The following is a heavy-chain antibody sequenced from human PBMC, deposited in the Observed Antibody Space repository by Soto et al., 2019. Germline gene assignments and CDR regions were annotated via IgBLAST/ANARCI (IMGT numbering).Heavy chain of an antibody. CDR2: ILPVFDEL. CDR3: ERGSDTSGYYY. D-gene: IGHD3-22*01. J-gene: IGHJ4*01. V-gene: IGHV1-69*01. Sequence: QVQLVQSEYEVKKPGSSVKVSCKVSGGTFKNYAISWVRQAPGQGLEWVGGILPVFDELNYAPKLQGRVTITADEVTSTAHLELGSLTSEDAAVYFCERGSDTSGYYYWGHSTLDTVFS. CDR1: GGTFKNYA.